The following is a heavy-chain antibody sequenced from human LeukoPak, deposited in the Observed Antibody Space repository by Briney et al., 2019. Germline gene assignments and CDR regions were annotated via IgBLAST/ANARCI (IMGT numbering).Heavy chain of an antibody. D-gene: IGHD6-13*01. CDR3: ARDRPAIAAAGKWFDP. J-gene: IGHJ5*02. CDR2: IHTSGTT. V-gene: IGHV4-4*07. Sequence: PSETLSLTCIVSGGSISSYYWTWIRQPAGKGLELIGHIHTSGTTNYNPSLKSRVTMSVDTSKNQFSLKLTSVTAADTAVYYCARDRPAIAAAGKWFDPWGQGTLVTVFS. CDR1: GGSISSYY.